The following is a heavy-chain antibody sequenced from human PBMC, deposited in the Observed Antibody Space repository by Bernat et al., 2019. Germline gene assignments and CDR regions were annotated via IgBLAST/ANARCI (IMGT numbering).Heavy chain of an antibody. V-gene: IGHV3-21*01. CDR3: ARFHYDILTGYYPYYYYMDV. CDR2: ISSSSSYI. CDR1: GFTFSTYT. D-gene: IGHD3-9*01. Sequence: EVHLVESGGGLVKPGESLRLSCVASGFTFSTYTMTWVRQAPGKGLEWVSFISSSSSYIYYADSVKGRFTISRDNAKNSLYLQMNSLRAEDTAVYYCARFHYDILTGYYPYYYYMDVWGKGTTVTVSS. J-gene: IGHJ6*03.